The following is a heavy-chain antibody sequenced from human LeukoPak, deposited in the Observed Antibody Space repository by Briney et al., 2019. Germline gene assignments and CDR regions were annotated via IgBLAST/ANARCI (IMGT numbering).Heavy chain of an antibody. CDR1: GGTFSSYA. V-gene: IGHV1-69*05. CDR2: IIPIFGTA. Sequence: GASVKASCKASGGTFSSYAISWVRQAPGQGLEWMGGIIPIFGTANYAQKFQGRVTITTDESTSTAYMELSSLRSEDTAVYYCARRTSIAAHHYYMDVWGKGTTVTVSS. D-gene: IGHD6-6*01. J-gene: IGHJ6*03. CDR3: ARRTSIAAHHYYMDV.